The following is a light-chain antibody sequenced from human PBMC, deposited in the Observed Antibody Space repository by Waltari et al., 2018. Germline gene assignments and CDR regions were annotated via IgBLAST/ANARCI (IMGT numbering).Light chain of an antibody. CDR3: QHYDSSLIT. CDR2: GAS. J-gene: IGKJ5*01. CDR1: QSVRSNY. Sequence: EIVLTQSPGTLSLSPGERATLPCRASQSVRSNYLARYQQKPGQAPRPLIYGASSSATGIPDRFSGSGSGTDFTLTISRLEPEDFAVYYCQHYDSSLITFGQGTRLEIK. V-gene: IGKV3-20*01.